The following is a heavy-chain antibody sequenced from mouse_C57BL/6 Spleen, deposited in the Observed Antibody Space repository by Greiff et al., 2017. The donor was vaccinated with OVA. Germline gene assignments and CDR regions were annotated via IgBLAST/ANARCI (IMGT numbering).Heavy chain of an antibody. CDR2: IYPGDGDT. V-gene: IGHV1-82*01. CDR3: ARCEGYAMDY. Sequence: VKLMESGPELVKPGASVKISCKASGYAFSSSWMNWVKQRPGKGLEWIGRIYPGDGDTNYNGKFKGKATLTADKSSSTAYMQLSSLTSEDSAVYFCARCEGYAMDYWGQGTSVTVSS. CDR1: GYAFSSSW. J-gene: IGHJ4*01.